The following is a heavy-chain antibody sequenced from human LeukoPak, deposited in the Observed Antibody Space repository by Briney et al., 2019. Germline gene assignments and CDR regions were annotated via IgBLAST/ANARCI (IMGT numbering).Heavy chain of an antibody. Sequence: GGSLRLSCAASGFTFSSYAMSWVRQAPGKGLEWVSAISGSGGSTYYADSVKGRFTISRDNSKNTLYLQMNSLRAEDTAVYYCAKEPPVNPLYYYYHGMDVWGQGTTVTVSS. V-gene: IGHV3-23*01. CDR2: ISGSGGST. CDR1: GFTFSSYA. D-gene: IGHD4-17*01. CDR3: AKEPPVNPLYYYYHGMDV. J-gene: IGHJ6*02.